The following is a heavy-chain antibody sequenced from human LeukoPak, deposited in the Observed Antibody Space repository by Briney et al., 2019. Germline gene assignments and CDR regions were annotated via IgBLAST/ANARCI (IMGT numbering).Heavy chain of an antibody. D-gene: IGHD5-12*01. CDR3: AKRSGYDYYWFDP. CDR1: GFTFSSYA. V-gene: IGHV3-23*01. Sequence: GGSLRLSCAASGFTFSSYAMSWVRQAPGKGLEWVSVISGSGGSTYYADSVKGRFNISRDNSKNTLHLQMNSLRAEDTAVYYCAKRSGYDYYWFDPWGQGTLVTVSS. CDR2: ISGSGGST. J-gene: IGHJ5*02.